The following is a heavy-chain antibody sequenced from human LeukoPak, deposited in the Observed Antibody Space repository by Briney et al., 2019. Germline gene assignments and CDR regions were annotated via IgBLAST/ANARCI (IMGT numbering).Heavy chain of an antibody. CDR3: ARGHSIHNYHYGVDV. CDR1: GFTFSNYA. D-gene: IGHD3-3*01. CDR2: ISSNGVSP. J-gene: IGHJ6*02. V-gene: IGHV3-64*01. Sequence: AGGSLRFSCAASGFTFSNYAMHWVRQAPGKGLEYVSTISSNGVSPYYANSVKGRFTISRDNSKNTLYLQMGSLRAEDMAVYYCARGHSIHNYHYGVDVWGQGTTVTVSS.